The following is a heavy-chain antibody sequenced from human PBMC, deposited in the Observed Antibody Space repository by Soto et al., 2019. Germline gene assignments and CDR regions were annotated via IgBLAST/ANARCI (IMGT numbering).Heavy chain of an antibody. CDR3: AKDPRYFDRLPGHCFDP. V-gene: IGHV3-23*01. D-gene: IGHD3-9*01. J-gene: IGHJ5*02. Sequence: PGGSLRLSCVASGFTFSIYAMSWVRQAPGKGLEWVSSISGTSDSTYYADSVKGRFTISRNTSRNTLYLQMNSLRAEDTAVYYCAKDPRYFDRLPGHCFDPWGQGTLVTVSS. CDR1: GFTFSIYA. CDR2: ISGTSDST.